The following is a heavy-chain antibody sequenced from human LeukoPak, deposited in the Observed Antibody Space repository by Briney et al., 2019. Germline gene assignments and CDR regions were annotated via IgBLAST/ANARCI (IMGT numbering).Heavy chain of an antibody. CDR1: GFTFSSYA. Sequence: GGSLRLSCAASGFTFSSYAMHWVRQAPGKGLEWVAVISYDGSNKYYADSVKGRFTISRDNSKNTLYLQMNSLRAEDTAVYYCARDLGGSYREEDYFDYWGQGTLVTVTS. CDR2: ISYDGSNK. D-gene: IGHD1-26*01. V-gene: IGHV3-30-3*01. CDR3: ARDLGGSYREEDYFDY. J-gene: IGHJ4*02.